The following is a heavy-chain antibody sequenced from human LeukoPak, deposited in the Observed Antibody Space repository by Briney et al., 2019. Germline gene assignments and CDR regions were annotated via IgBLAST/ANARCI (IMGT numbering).Heavy chain of an antibody. CDR1: RFTFTSYA. CDR2: ISGSGGSA. V-gene: IGHV3-23*01. Sequence: GGSLRLSCAASRFTFTSYAMSWVRQAPGKGLEWVSGISGSGGSAYYADSVKGRFTISRDNSRSTVYLQMIDLRDEDTAIYYCAKFAGTSAHLEKWLRFGDNWFDPWGQGTLVTVSS. J-gene: IGHJ5*02. D-gene: IGHD5-12*01. CDR3: AKFAGTSAHLEKWLRFGDNWFDP.